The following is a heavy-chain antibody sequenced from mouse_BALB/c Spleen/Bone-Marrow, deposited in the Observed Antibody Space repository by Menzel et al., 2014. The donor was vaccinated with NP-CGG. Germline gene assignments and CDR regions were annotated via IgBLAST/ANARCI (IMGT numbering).Heavy chain of an antibody. D-gene: IGHD4-1*01. Sequence: EVQLVESGGGLVQPGGSRKLSCAASGFTFSSFGMHWVRQAPERGLEWVAYISSGSTSIFYSDTVRGRSTISRDNPKNTLFQQMTSLTSEDTAMYYCARGGNWDDFDVWGAGTTVTVSS. V-gene: IGHV5-17*02. CDR1: GFTFSSFG. CDR3: ARGGNWDDFDV. CDR2: ISSGSTSI. J-gene: IGHJ1*01.